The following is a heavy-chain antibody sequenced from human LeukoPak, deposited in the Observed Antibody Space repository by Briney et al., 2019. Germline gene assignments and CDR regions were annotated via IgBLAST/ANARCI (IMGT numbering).Heavy chain of an antibody. D-gene: IGHD5-24*01. CDR2: ISYDGSNE. CDR1: GFTFNNFA. V-gene: IGHV3-30*04. J-gene: IGHJ4*02. CDR3: ARSRDGYKQLDY. Sequence: GGSLRLSCAASGFTFNNFAMHWVRQAPGKGLEWVTIISYDGSNEYYADSVKGRFTISRDNSKNTLYLQMNSLRAEDTAIYYCARSRDGYKQLDYWGQGTLVTVSS.